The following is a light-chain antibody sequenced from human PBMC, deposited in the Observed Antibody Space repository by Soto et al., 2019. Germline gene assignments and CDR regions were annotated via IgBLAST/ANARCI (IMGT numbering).Light chain of an antibody. CDR2: DAS. Sequence: EIVLTQSPGTLSLSPGERATLSCRASQSVISMSLAWYQQKPGQAPRLLISDASNRAAGIPARFSGSGSGTDFTLTISSLEPEDFAVYYCQQRSNWLTFGGGTKVDIK. CDR1: QSVISMS. CDR3: QQRSNWLT. V-gene: IGKV3-11*01. J-gene: IGKJ4*01.